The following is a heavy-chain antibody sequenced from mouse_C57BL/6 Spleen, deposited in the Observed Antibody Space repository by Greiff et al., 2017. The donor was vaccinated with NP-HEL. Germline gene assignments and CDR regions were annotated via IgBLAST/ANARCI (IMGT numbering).Heavy chain of an antibody. J-gene: IGHJ4*01. CDR3: ARYSKDYDMDD. Sequence: EVQLQQSGAELVKPGASVKLSCTASGFNIKDYYMHWVKQRTEQGLEWIGRIEPEDGEIKYAPKFQGKATITADTSTNTAYLQLSSLTSEDSAVYYYARYSKDYDMDDWGKGTSVTVSS. CDR2: IEPEDGEI. V-gene: IGHV14-2*01. CDR1: GFNIKDYY. D-gene: IGHD2-5*01.